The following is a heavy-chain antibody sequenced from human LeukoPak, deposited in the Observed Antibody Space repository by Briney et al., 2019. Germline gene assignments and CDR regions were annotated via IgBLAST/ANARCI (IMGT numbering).Heavy chain of an antibody. CDR3: ATSSAAPANM. D-gene: IGHD2-2*01. V-gene: IGHV3-7*01. CDR2: INQDASAK. CDR1: GFTLSTHW. Sequence: GGSLRLSCAVSGFTLSTHWMSWVRQAPGKGLEWVANINQDASAKYYVDSVKGRFTISRDNAKNSLYLQMNSLRAEDTGVYYCATSSAAPANMWGQGTLATVSS. J-gene: IGHJ4*02.